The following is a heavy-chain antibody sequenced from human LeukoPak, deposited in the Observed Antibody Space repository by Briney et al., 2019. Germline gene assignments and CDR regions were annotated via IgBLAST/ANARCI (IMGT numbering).Heavy chain of an antibody. V-gene: IGHV1-46*01. CDR1: GYTFTSYY. Sequence: ASVTVSFKASGYTFTSYYMHWVRQAPGQGPEWMGMINPSGGSTSYAQKFQGRVTMTRARSTSAVYMELSSLRSEDTAVYYCARAQAQAHGSGSYIPVISGSDYWGQGTLVTVSS. CDR2: INPSGGST. D-gene: IGHD3-10*01. CDR3: ARAQAQAHGSGSYIPVISGSDY. J-gene: IGHJ4*02.